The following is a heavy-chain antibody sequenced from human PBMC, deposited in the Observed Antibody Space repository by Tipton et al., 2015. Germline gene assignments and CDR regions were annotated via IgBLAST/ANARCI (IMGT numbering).Heavy chain of an antibody. Sequence: SLRLSCAASGFTFSSYSMNWVRQAPGKGLEWVSYISTSGSTIYYADSVKGRFTISRDNSKNTLYLQMNSLRAEDTAVYYCARDYGSGWYGALDYWGQGTLVTVSS. CDR1: GFTFSSYS. CDR3: ARDYGSGWYGALDY. D-gene: IGHD6-19*01. V-gene: IGHV3-48*01. CDR2: ISTSGSTI. J-gene: IGHJ4*02.